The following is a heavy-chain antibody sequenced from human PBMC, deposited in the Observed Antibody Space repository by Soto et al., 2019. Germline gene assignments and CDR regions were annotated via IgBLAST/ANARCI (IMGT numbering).Heavy chain of an antibody. V-gene: IGHV3-53*01. CDR3: ARDYSGSYFFDY. D-gene: IGHD1-26*01. J-gene: IGHJ4*02. CDR1: GFTVSSNY. CDR2: IYSGGST. Sequence: EVQLVESGGGLIQPGGSLRLSCAASGFTVSSNYMSWVRQAPGKGLEWVSVIYSGGSTYYADSVKGRFTISRDNSKNTLYLQMNSLRAEDTAVYHCARDYSGSYFFDYWGQGTLVTVSS.